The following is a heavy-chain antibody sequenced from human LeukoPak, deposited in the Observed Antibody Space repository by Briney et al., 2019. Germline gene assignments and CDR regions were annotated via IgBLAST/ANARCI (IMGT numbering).Heavy chain of an antibody. CDR2: ISGGGGST. D-gene: IGHD2-2*02. CDR1: GFTFINYA. CDR3: AKARPGEYCSSTSCYTVGDAFDI. J-gene: IGHJ3*02. V-gene: IGHV3-23*01. Sequence: GSLRLSCAASGFTFINYAMSWVRQAPGKGLEWVSAISGGGGSTHYADSVTGRFTISRDNSKNTLYLQMNSLRAEDTAVYYCAKARPGEYCSSTSCYTVGDAFDIWGQGTMVTVSS.